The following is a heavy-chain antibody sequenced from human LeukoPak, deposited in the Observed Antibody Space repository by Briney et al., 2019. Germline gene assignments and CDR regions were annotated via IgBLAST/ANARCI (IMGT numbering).Heavy chain of an antibody. CDR1: GFTFSSYW. V-gene: IGHV3-74*01. D-gene: IGHD2-2*02. J-gene: IGHJ6*03. CDR2: MNSDGSST. CDR3: ARVGYCSSTSCYTGRYMDV. Sequence: PGGSLTLSCPASGFTFSSYWMHWVRQAPGKGLVWVSRMNSDGSSTSYADSVKGRFTISRDNAKNTLYLQMNSLRAEDTAVYYCARVGYCSSTSCYTGRYMDVWGKGTTVTVSS.